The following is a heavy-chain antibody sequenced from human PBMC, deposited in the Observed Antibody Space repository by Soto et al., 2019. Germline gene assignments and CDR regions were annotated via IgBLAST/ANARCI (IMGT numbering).Heavy chain of an antibody. D-gene: IGHD1-1*01. V-gene: IGHV3-48*01. Sequence: EVQVVEPGGGLVQPGGSLRLSCAASGFSFRPENMNWVRLPPGKGLERVSDIRSSGNTIFYTNSLKGRFTSSQDNAKHSLYLQMKHLRAEDTAVYYCARSLWNHRSPGSTNEYWGQGTLVNVSS. CDR1: GFSFRPEN. CDR2: IRSSGNTI. CDR3: ARSLWNHRSPGSTNEY. J-gene: IGHJ4*02.